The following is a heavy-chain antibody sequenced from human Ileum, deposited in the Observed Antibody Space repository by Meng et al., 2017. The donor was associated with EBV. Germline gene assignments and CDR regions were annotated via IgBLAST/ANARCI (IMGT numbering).Heavy chain of an antibody. D-gene: IGHD5-12*01. Sequence: QRQLLEPGPGLVKPSETLSLTCTVSSGSVSSGDYHWSWIRQPPGKGLEWIGYILSGSTNYDPSLTNRVTISVDTSKNHFSLKLTSVTAADTAVYYCAGGRAGYGGYKTWGQGTLVTVSS. CDR1: SGSVSSGDYH. CDR2: ILSGST. CDR3: AGGRAGYGGYKT. J-gene: IGHJ4*02. V-gene: IGHV4-61*03.